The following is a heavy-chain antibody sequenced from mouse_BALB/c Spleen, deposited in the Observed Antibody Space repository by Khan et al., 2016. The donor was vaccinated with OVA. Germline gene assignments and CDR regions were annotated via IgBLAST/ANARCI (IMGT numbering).Heavy chain of an antibody. J-gene: IGHJ2*01. V-gene: IGHV1S136*01. Sequence: VQLQQSGPELGKPGASMKMSCKPSGYIFTNYVLHWVKQKPGQGLEWIGYINPYNGGTKYNEKFQGKATLASDKSSITAYLELSSLTSEDSAVYYCASGNEQSYYIDYWGQGTTLTLSS. CDR3: ASGNEQSYYIDY. D-gene: IGHD6-1*01. CDR1: GYIFTNYV. CDR2: INPYNGGT.